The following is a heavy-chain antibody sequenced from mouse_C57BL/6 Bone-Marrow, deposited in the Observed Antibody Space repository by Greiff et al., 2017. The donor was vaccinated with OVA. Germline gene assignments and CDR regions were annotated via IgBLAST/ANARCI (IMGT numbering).Heavy chain of an antibody. CDR3: SGPLIYYEYPDYYAMGY. D-gene: IGHD2-4*01. CDR2: IRNKANNHAT. CDR1: GFTFSDAW. V-gene: IGHV6-6*01. Sequence: EVQLVESGGGLVQPGGSMKLSCAASGFTFSDAWMDWVRQSPEKGLEWVAEIRNKANNHATYSAESVKGRFTISRDDSKSSVYLQMNSLRAEDTGNYYCSGPLIYYEYPDYYAMGYWGQGTSVTVSS. J-gene: IGHJ4*01.